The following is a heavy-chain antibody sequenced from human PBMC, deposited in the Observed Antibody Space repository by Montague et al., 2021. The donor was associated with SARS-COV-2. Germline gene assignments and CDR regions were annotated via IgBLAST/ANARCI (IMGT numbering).Heavy chain of an antibody. V-gene: IGHV3-20*04. J-gene: IGHJ4*02. CDR2: INRNGDDT. CDR1: GFTFDDYG. Sequence: SLRLSCAASGFTFDDYGMSWVRQAPGKVLEWVSGINRNGDDTGHADSVKGRFTISRDNAKNSLDLQMNSLRAGDTALYYYVRGYKYGPLDFWGQGTLVTVSS. D-gene: IGHD5-18*01. CDR3: VRGYKYGPLDF.